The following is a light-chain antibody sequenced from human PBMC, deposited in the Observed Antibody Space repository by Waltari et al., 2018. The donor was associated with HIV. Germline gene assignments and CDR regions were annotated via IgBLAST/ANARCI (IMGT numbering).Light chain of an antibody. CDR2: AAS. CDR1: QTINTF. CDR3: QQSYKTPFT. Sequence: DIYMTQSPSSLSASVADRVTITCRASQTINTFLNWYKQKPGRSPKLLIYAASNLQSGVPSRFRGNGSGTDFSLIISSLQPEDFATYYCQQSYKTPFTFGPGTKVDVK. J-gene: IGKJ3*01. V-gene: IGKV1-39*01.